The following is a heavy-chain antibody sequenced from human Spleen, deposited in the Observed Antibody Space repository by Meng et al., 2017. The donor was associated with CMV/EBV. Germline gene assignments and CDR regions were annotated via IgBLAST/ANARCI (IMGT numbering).Heavy chain of an antibody. CDR1: GGSISSSSYY. J-gene: IGHJ5*02. D-gene: IGHD3-22*01. V-gene: IGHV4-39*02. CDR2: IYYSGST. Sequence: GSLRLSCTVSGGSISSSSYYWGWIRQPPGKGLEWIGSIYYSGSTYYNPSLKSRVTISVDTSKNQFSLKLSSVTAADTAVYYCARDSGYDAIGYSPGSWGQGTLVTVSS. CDR3: ARDSGYDAIGYSPGS.